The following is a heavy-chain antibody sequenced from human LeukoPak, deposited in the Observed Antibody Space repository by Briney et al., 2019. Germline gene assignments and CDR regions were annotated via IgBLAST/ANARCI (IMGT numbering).Heavy chain of an antibody. CDR1: GFTVSSNS. D-gene: IGHD2-2*01. Sequence: GGSLRLSCAASGFTVSSNSMSWVRQAPGKGLEWVSVIYSGGSTYYAASVKGRFTISRDNSKNTLYLQMNSLRAEDTAVYYCARSGQGCSSTSCYPYYMDVWGKGTTVTASS. V-gene: IGHV3-53*01. J-gene: IGHJ6*03. CDR3: ARSGQGCSSTSCYPYYMDV. CDR2: IYSGGST.